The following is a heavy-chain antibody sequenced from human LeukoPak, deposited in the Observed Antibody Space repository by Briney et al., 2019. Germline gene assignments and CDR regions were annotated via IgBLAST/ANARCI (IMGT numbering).Heavy chain of an antibody. CDR3: ARGSGVRYYMDV. V-gene: IGHV3-30*01. Sequence: GRSLRLSCAASGFTFSSYAMHWVRQAPGKGLEWVAVISYDGSNKYYADSVKGRFTISRDNSKNTLYLQMNSLRAEDTAVYYCARGSGVRYYMDVWGKGTTVTLSS. D-gene: IGHD5-12*01. CDR1: GFTFSSYA. CDR2: ISYDGSNK. J-gene: IGHJ6*03.